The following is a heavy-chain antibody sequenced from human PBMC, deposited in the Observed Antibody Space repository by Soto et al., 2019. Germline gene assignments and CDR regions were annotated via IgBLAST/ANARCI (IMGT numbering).Heavy chain of an antibody. Sequence: EVQLLESGGDLVHPGGSLSLSCAASGFTFTSYAMTWVRQALEKGLEWVSSISASGGTTYYTDSVKGRFTISRDNSKNTLFLQMTSLRAEDTAVYYCAKAWGWFDPWGQGTLVTVSS. V-gene: IGHV3-23*01. CDR3: AKAWGWFDP. CDR2: ISASGGTT. D-gene: IGHD3-16*01. J-gene: IGHJ5*02. CDR1: GFTFTSYA.